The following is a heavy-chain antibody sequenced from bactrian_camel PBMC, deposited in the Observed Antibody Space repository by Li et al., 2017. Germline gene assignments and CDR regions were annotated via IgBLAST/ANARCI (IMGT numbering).Heavy chain of an antibody. J-gene: IGHJ4*01. CDR1: GFPFSTYGYD. CDR2: IAGDDGST. Sequence: VQLVESGGDLVRPGGSLRIACAASGFPFSTYGYDIHWVRQAPGKGLEWVSTIAGDDGSTYYADSVKGRFTISRDNAKNTVYLQLNSLKTEDMAMYYCTKVVRASGGDWGQGTQVTVS. V-gene: IGHV3S40*01. CDR3: TKVVRASGGD. D-gene: IGHD1*01.